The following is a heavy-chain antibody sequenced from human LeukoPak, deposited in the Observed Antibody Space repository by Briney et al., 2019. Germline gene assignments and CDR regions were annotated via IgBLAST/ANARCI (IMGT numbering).Heavy chain of an antibody. V-gene: IGHV4-34*01. D-gene: IGHD3-10*01. CDR2: INHSGST. CDR1: GGSFSGYY. CDR3: ARPRVRGVIIRGFDY. Sequence: SETLSLTCAVYGGSFSGYYWSWIRQPPGKGLEWIGEINHSGSTNYNPSLKSRVTISVDTSKNQFSPKLSSVTAADTAVYYCARPRVRGVIIRGFDYWGQGTPVTVSS. J-gene: IGHJ4*01.